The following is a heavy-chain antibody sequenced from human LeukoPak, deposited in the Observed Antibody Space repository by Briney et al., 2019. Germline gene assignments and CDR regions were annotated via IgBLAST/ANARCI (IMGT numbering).Heavy chain of an antibody. J-gene: IGHJ4*02. V-gene: IGHV4-30-4*01. CDR3: ARVSKASFGELLI. CDR1: GGSISSGDYY. D-gene: IGHD3-10*01. Sequence: SETLSLTCTVSGGSISSGDYYWSWIRQPPGKGLEWIGYIYYSGSTYYNPSLKSRVTISVDTSKNQFSLKLSSVTAADTAVYYCARVSKASFGELLIWGQGTLVTVSS. CDR2: IYYSGST.